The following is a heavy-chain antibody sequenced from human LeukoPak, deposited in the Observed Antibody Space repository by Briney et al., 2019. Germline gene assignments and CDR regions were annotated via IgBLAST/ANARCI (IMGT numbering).Heavy chain of an antibody. CDR2: INPSGGST. V-gene: IGHV1-46*01. Sequence: ASVKVSCKASGYTFTSYYMHWVRQAPGQGLEWMGIINPSGGSTSYAQKFQGRVTMTRDMSTSTVYMELSSLRSEDTAVYYCARAAGLRLGELSLDYWGQGTLVTVSS. D-gene: IGHD3-16*02. CDR3: ARAAGLRLGELSLDY. J-gene: IGHJ4*02. CDR1: GYTFTSYY.